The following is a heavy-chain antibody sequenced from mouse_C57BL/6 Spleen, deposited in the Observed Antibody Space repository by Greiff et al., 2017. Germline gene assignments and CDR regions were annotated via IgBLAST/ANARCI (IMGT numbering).Heavy chain of an antibody. D-gene: IGHD3-2*02. J-gene: IGHJ3*01. CDR3: ASPDSSSPAWFAD. V-gene: IGHV1-55*01. CDR2: IYPGSGST. CDR1: GYTFTSYW. Sequence: QVQLQQPGAELVKPGASVKMSCKASGYTFTSYWITWVKQRPGQGLEWIGDIYPGSGSTNYNEKFKSKATLTVDTSSSTASMQLSSMTSEDSAVYYCASPDSSSPAWFADWGQGTLVTVSA.